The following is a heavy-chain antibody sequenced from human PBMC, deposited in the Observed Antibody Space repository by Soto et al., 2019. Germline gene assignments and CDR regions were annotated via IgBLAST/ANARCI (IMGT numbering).Heavy chain of an antibody. Sequence: QVHLVQSGAEVKKPGSSVKVSCKASGGTFNTSTLIWVRLDPGHGLEWMGRVIPLLSVTNSAQNFQGRVALTAAMSTATAYLERTRLTSGDTAMYFCAFGSWSAETFDLCGQGTMVSVSS. J-gene: IGHJ3*01. CDR2: VIPLLSVT. D-gene: IGHD6-13*01. V-gene: IGHV1-69*02. CDR1: GGTFNTST. CDR3: AFGSWSAETFDL.